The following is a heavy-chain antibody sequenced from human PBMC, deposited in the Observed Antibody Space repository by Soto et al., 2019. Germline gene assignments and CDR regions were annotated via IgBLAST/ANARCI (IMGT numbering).Heavy chain of an antibody. CDR2: ITDGLTK. J-gene: IGHJ4*02. CDR3: ARDTSHGVTIGGLDS. Sequence: WSLRLSCAASRFSFSNYNMNWVRQAPGKGLEWVSHITDGLTKHYADFVQGRFTISRDNAKNSLYLELTDLRDDDTAVYYCARDTSHGVTIGGLDSWGQGTLVTVSS. D-gene: IGHD3-16*01. CDR1: RFSFSNYN. V-gene: IGHV3-48*02.